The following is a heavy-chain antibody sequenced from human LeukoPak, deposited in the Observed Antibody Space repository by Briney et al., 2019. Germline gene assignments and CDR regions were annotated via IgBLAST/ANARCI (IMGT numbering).Heavy chain of an antibody. Sequence: GVSLRLSCAASGFTFSSYAMSWVRQAPGKGLEWVSAISGSGGSTYYADFVKGRFTISRDNSKNTLYLQMNSLRAEDTAVYYCATDNGDSSGCYYGDYWGQGTLVTVSS. CDR1: GFTFSSYA. CDR3: ATDNGDSSGCYYGDY. J-gene: IGHJ4*02. CDR2: ISGSGGST. D-gene: IGHD3-22*01. V-gene: IGHV3-23*01.